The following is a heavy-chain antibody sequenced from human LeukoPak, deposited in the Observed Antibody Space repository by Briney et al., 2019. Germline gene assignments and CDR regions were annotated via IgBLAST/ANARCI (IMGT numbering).Heavy chain of an antibody. D-gene: IGHD3-16*01. Sequence: SDTLSLTCDVYGGSFSGYYWTCIRQPPGKGLEWIGEINHSGSTNYNPSLKSRVTISVDTSKNQFSLKLNSVTAADTAVYYCASFRWGVGFEYWGQGTLVTVSS. V-gene: IGHV4-34*01. J-gene: IGHJ4*02. CDR2: INHSGST. CDR3: ASFRWGVGFEY. CDR1: GGSFSGYY.